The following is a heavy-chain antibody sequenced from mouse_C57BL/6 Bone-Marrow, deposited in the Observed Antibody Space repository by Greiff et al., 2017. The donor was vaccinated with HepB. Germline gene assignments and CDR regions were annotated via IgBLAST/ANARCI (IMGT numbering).Heavy chain of an antibody. Sequence: VKLLESGPELVKPGASVKISCKASGYAFSSSWMNWVKQRPGKGLEWIGRIYPGDGDTNYNGKFKGKATLTADKSSSTAYMQLSSLTSEDSAVYFCASPYYYGSSYVDYYAMDYWGQGTSVTVSS. J-gene: IGHJ4*01. CDR2: IYPGDGDT. V-gene: IGHV1-82*01. CDR1: GYAFSSSW. D-gene: IGHD1-1*01. CDR3: ASPYYYGSSYVDYYAMDY.